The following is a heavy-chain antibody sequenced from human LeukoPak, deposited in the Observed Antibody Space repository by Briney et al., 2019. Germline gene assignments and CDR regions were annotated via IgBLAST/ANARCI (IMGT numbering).Heavy chain of an antibody. CDR2: IYHSGST. CDR1: GYSMRSGYY. Sequence: PSETLSLTCTVSGYSMRSGYYWGWIRLAPGKGLGWIGSIYHSGSTYYNLSLRRRVIMSVDTSKNQFSLKVNSVTAADTAISYCARSHIVVVPAGRGSRYFYMDVWGRGTTVAVSS. J-gene: IGHJ6*03. D-gene: IGHD2-2*01. CDR3: ARSHIVVVPAGRGSRYFYMDV. V-gene: IGHV4-38-2*02.